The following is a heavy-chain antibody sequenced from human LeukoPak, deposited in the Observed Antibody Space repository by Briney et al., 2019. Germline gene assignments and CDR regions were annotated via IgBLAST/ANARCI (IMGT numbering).Heavy chain of an antibody. CDR2: SSFDGTKE. V-gene: IGHV3-30*09. CDR3: ARFTRVVGPAYIDY. CDR1: GFNFSNNL. Sequence: PGGSLRLSCAASGFNFSNNLLHWVRQAPGKGLEWVAVSSFDGTKEYYADSVKGRFVISGDNSKNTLYLQMNSLRAEDTAAYYCARFTRVVGPAYIDYWGQGSLATVSS. D-gene: IGHD1-26*01. J-gene: IGHJ4*02.